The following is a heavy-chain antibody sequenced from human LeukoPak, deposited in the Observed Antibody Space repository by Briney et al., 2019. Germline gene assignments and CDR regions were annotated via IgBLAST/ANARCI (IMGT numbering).Heavy chain of an antibody. D-gene: IGHD4-23*01. Sequence: SETLSLTCTVSGGSISSSGYYWGWVRQPPGRGLEWIGSIYSGGSTYYIPSLKSRLTISLDTSKSQFSLKLSSVTAADTAVYYCARDGGNFDIDYWGQGTLVTVSS. V-gene: IGHV4-39*07. CDR1: GGSISSSGYY. CDR3: ARDGGNFDIDY. J-gene: IGHJ4*02. CDR2: IYSGGST.